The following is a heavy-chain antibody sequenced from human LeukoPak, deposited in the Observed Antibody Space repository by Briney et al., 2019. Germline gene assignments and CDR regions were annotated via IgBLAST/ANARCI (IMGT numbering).Heavy chain of an antibody. CDR2: INPNSGGT. Sequence: ASVKVSCKVSGYTLTELSMHWVRQAPGQGLEWMGWINPNSGGTNYAQKFQGRVTMTRDTSISTAYMELSRLRSDDTAVYYCARDLADYYFDYWGQGTLVTVSS. V-gene: IGHV1-2*02. J-gene: IGHJ4*02. CDR1: GYTLTELS. D-gene: IGHD6-19*01. CDR3: ARDLADYYFDY.